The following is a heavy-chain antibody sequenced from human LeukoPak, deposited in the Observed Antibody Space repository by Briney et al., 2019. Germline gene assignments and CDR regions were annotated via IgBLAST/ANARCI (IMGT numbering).Heavy chain of an antibody. J-gene: IGHJ3*02. Sequence: SETLSLTCAVYGGSFSGYYWSWIRQPPGKGLEWIGEINHSGSTNYNPSPKSRVTISVDTSKNQFSLKLSSVTAADTAVYYCARTLLIGYCSSTSCYLGAFDIWGQGTMVTVSS. D-gene: IGHD2-2*01. CDR3: ARTLLIGYCSSTSCYLGAFDI. CDR2: INHSGST. V-gene: IGHV4-34*01. CDR1: GGSFSGYY.